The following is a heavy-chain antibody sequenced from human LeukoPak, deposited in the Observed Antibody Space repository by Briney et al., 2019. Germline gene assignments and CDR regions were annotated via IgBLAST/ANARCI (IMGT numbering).Heavy chain of an antibody. V-gene: IGHV4-30-4*01. CDR2: IYYSGST. CDR1: GGSISSGDYY. Sequence: SQTLSLTCTVSGGSISSGDYYWSWIRQPPGKGLEWIGYIYYSGSTYYNPSLKSRVTLSVDTSKNQFSLKLSSVTAADTAVYYCARAGTLPAARGAHYYYYGMDVWGQGTTVTVSS. D-gene: IGHD2-2*01. CDR3: ARAGTLPAARGAHYYYYGMDV. J-gene: IGHJ6*02.